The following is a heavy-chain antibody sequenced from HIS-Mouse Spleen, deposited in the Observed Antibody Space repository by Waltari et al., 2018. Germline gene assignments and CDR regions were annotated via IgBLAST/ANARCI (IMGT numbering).Heavy chain of an antibody. CDR3: ARSPYYDFWGGYSDNWFDP. CDR2: IYYSGTP. CDR1: GGSISSGGYY. V-gene: IGHV4-31*03. J-gene: IGHJ5*02. Sequence: QVQLQESGPGLVKPSQTLSLTCTVSGGSISSGGYYWSWIRQHPGKGLEWIGYIYYSGTPYNTPSLKGRVTISGDTCKTLFSLKLSSVTAADTAVYYCARSPYYDFWGGYSDNWFDPWGQGTLVTVSS. D-gene: IGHD3-3*01.